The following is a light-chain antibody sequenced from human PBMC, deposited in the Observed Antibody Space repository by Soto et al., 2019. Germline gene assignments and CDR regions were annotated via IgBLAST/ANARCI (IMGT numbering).Light chain of an antibody. CDR3: QQYNSYPWT. CDR1: QSLSSW. J-gene: IGKJ1*01. CDR2: DAS. V-gene: IGKV1-5*01. Sequence: DVQMTQSPSTLSASVGDTVTITCRVSQSLSSWLAWYQQKPGKAPNLLIYDASSLETGVPSRFRGSGSGAEFTLTISSLQPDDFASYYCQQYNSYPWTFGQRTKVAIK.